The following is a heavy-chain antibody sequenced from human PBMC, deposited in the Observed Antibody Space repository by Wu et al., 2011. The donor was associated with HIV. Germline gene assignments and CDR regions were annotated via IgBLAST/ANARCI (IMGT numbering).Heavy chain of an antibody. CDR2: ISPYDGDT. V-gene: IGHV1-18*01. CDR3: ARDDSSGWPEGFDY. D-gene: IGHD6-19*01. J-gene: IGHJ4*02. CDR1: GYTFNTYA. Sequence: QVQLVQSGAEVKKPGASVKVSCKASGYTFNTYAISWVRQAPGQGLEWMGWISPYDGDTKYPQKLQGRVTMTTDTSTSTAYMELRSLRSDDTAVYYXARDDSSGWPEGFDYWGQGTLV.